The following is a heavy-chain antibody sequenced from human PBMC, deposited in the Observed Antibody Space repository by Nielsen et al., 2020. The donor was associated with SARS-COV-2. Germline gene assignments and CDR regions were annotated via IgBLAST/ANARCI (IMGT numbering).Heavy chain of an antibody. CDR1: GYRFINNW. D-gene: IGHD1-1*01. V-gene: IGHV5-51*01. CDR2: IYPGDSDT. Sequence: GESLKISCRGSGYRFINNWIGWVRQMPGKGLEWMGIIYPGDSDTRYSPSFQGQVTMSVDTSTDTAYLEWRSLKASDTATYYCARYDDWFDPWGQGTLVTVTS. CDR3: ARYDDWFDP. J-gene: IGHJ5*02.